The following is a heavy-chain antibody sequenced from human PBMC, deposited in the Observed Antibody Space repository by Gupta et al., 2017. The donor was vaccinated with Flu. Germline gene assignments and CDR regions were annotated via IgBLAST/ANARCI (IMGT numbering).Heavy chain of an antibody. V-gene: IGHV1-2*02. CDR1: GYSLTAWF. J-gene: IGHJ4*02. D-gene: IGHD6-6*01. CDR2: INPYNGGT. CDR3: ARVQDKAARPTFDY. Sequence: QVQLVQSGAEVKRHGASVRVSCKASGYSLTAWFLHWVRQAPGQGPEWMGSINPYNGGTNYAQKFQGRVAMTRDTSIGTAYMELNSLRIDDTAVYYCARVQDKAARPTFDYWGQGTLVTVSS.